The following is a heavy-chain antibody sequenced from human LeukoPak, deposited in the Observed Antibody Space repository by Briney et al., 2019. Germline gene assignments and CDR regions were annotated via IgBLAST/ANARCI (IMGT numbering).Heavy chain of an antibody. V-gene: IGHV4-39*07. D-gene: IGHD2-2*01. Sequence: SETLSLTCTVSGGSISSSSYYWGWIRQPPGKGLEWIWSMYSSGSTYYNPSLKSRVTISVDTSKNQFSLKLSSVTAADTPVYFCPRTTEGYCSSASCFGFSYSYYMDVWGKGTTVTISS. J-gene: IGHJ6*03. CDR1: GGSISSSSYY. CDR3: PRTTEGYCSSASCFGFSYSYYMDV. CDR2: MYSSGST.